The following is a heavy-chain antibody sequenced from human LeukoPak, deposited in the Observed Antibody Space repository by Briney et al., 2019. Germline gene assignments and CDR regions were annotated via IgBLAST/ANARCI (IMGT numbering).Heavy chain of an antibody. V-gene: IGHV4-31*03. Sequence: SQTLSLTCTVSGGSISSGGYYWSWIRQHPGKGLEWIGYIYYSGSTYYNPSLKSRVTISVDKSMNQFSLKLSSVTAADTAMYYCARGAAYYYYMDVWGKGTTVTVSS. CDR3: ARGAAYYYYMDV. CDR1: GGSISSGGYY. D-gene: IGHD2-15*01. CDR2: IYYSGST. J-gene: IGHJ6*03.